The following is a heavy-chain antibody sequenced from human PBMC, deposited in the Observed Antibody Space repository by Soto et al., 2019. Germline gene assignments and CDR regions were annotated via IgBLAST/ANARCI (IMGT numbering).Heavy chain of an antibody. J-gene: IGHJ4*01. Sequence: RASVKVSCKASGGTFSSYAISWARQAPGQGLEWMGGIIPIFGTANYAQKFQGRVTITADESTSTAYMELSSLRAEDTAVYYCARTGFGPRGYRGQRTPLTVSS. CDR1: GGTFSSYA. D-gene: IGHD3-16*01. CDR2: IIPIFGTA. V-gene: IGHV1-69*13. CDR3: ARTGFGPRGY.